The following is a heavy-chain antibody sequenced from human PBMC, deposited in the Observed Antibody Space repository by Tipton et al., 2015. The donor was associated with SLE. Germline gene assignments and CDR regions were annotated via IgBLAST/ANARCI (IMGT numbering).Heavy chain of an antibody. CDR2: ISYDGSNK. Sequence: SLRLSCAASGFIFSNYGMHWVRQAPGKGLEWVAVISYDGSNKYYADSVKGRFTISRDNSKNTLYLQMNSLRAEDTAVYYCAREGYYDSSGLQGDAFDIWGQGTMVTVSS. CDR1: GFIFSNYG. V-gene: IGHV3-30*04. D-gene: IGHD3-22*01. J-gene: IGHJ3*02. CDR3: AREGYYDSSGLQGDAFDI.